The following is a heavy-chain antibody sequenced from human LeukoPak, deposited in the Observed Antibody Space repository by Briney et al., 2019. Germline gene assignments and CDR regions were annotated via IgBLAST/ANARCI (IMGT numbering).Heavy chain of an antibody. V-gene: IGHV5-51*01. Sequence: GESLKISCKGPGYSFTSYWIGWVRQMPGKGLEWMGIIYPGDSDTRYSPSFQGQVTISADKSISTAYLQWSSLKASDTAMYYCARRYYYDSSGYWDFDYWGQGTLVTVSS. CDR3: ARRYYYDSSGYWDFDY. CDR1: GYSFTSYW. D-gene: IGHD3-22*01. CDR2: IYPGDSDT. J-gene: IGHJ4*02.